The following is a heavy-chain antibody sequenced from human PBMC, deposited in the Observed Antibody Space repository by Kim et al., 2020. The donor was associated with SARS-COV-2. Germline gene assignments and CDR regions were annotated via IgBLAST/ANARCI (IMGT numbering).Heavy chain of an antibody. V-gene: IGHV1-3*01. D-gene: IGHD4-17*01. J-gene: IGHJ6*02. CDR3: ARSTAILPYYYYGMDV. Sequence: KFQGRVTTTRDTSASTAYMELSSLRSEDTAVYYCARSTAILPYYYYGMDVWGQGTTVTVSS.